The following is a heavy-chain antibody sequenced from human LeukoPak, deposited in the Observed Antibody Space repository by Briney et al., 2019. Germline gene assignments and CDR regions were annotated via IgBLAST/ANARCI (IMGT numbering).Heavy chain of an antibody. Sequence: SVKVSCEASGGTFSSYAISWVRQAPGQGLEWMGGIIPIFGTANYAQKFQGRVTITADESTSTAYMELSSLRSEDTAVYYCAMYYDILTGYYDAFDIWGQGTMVTVSS. V-gene: IGHV1-69*13. D-gene: IGHD3-9*01. CDR3: AMYYDILTGYYDAFDI. CDR2: IIPIFGTA. CDR1: GGTFSSYA. J-gene: IGHJ3*02.